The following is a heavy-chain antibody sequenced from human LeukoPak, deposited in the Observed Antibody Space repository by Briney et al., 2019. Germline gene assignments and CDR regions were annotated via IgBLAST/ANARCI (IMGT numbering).Heavy chain of an antibody. Sequence: GASVKVSCKASGGTFSSYTISWVRQAPGQGLEWMGRIIPILGIANYAQKFQGRVTITADKSTSTAYMELSGLRSEDTAVYYCAREQAPMVRGVRDAFDIWGQGTMVTVSS. D-gene: IGHD3-10*01. V-gene: IGHV1-69*04. J-gene: IGHJ3*02. CDR3: AREQAPMVRGVRDAFDI. CDR2: IIPILGIA. CDR1: GGTFSSYT.